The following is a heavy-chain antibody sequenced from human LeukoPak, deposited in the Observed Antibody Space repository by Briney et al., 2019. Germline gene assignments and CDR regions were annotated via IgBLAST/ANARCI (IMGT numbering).Heavy chain of an antibody. V-gene: IGHV1-2*02. CDR1: GYTFTGYY. D-gene: IGHD3-3*01. CDR2: INPNSGGT. Sequence: ASVKVSCKASGYTFTGYYMHWVRQAPGQGLGWMGWINPNSGGTNYAQKFQGRVTMTRDTSISTAYMELSSLRSDDTAVYYCARSLWRGGNLDYWGQGTLVTVSS. CDR3: ARSLWRGGNLDY. J-gene: IGHJ4*02.